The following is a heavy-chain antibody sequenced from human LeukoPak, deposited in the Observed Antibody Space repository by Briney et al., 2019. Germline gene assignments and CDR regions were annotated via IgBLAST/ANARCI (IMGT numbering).Heavy chain of an antibody. Sequence: PSETLSLTCTVSGGSISSGGYYWSWIRQHPGKGLEWIGYIYYSGSTYYNPSLKSRVTISVDTSKNQFSLKLSSVTAADTAVYYCARLSPIAAAGTSYYYGMDVWGQGTTVTVSS. J-gene: IGHJ6*02. CDR3: ARLSPIAAAGTSYYYGMDV. CDR2: IYYSGST. D-gene: IGHD6-13*01. V-gene: IGHV4-31*03. CDR1: GGSISSGGYY.